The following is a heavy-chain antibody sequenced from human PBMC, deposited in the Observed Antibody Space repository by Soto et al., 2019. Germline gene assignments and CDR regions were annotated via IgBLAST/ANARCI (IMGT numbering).Heavy chain of an antibody. V-gene: IGHV4-34*01. J-gene: IGHJ5*02. CDR2: IYYSGST. D-gene: IGHD3-10*01. CDR3: ARSEVRGVINWFDP. CDR1: GGSFSGYY. Sequence: SETLSLTCAVYGGSFSGYYWSWIRQPPGKGLEWIGNIYYSGSTYYNPSLKSRVTISVDTSKNQFSLKLSSVTAADTAVYYCARSEVRGVINWFDPWGQGTLVTVSS.